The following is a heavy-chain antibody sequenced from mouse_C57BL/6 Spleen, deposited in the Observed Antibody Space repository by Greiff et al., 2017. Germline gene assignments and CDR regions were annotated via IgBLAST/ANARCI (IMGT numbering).Heavy chain of an antibody. CDR3: ARGYRNYLDY. CDR1: GFTFSSYA. D-gene: IGHD2-14*01. CDR2: ISDGGSYT. J-gene: IGHJ2*01. V-gene: IGHV5-4*03. Sequence: EVKLVESGGGLVKPGGSLKLSCAASGFTFSSYAMSWVRQTPEKRLEWVATISDGGSYTYYPDNVKGRFTISRDNDKNNLCLEMDELKDEDTAMYYWARGYRNYLDYWGQGTTLTVSS.